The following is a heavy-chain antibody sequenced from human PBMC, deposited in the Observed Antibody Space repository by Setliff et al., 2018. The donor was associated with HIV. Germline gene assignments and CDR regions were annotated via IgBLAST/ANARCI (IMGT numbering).Heavy chain of an antibody. V-gene: IGHV3-48*03. Sequence: HPGGSLRLSCVASGFTFSSYEMNWVRQAPGKGLEWVSYISSSGSTIYYADSVKGRFTISRDNSKNTMYLQMNTLRVEDTAVYYCARDPPGSGFHLDYWGQGTPVTVSS. CDR3: ARDPPGSGFHLDY. CDR1: GFTFSSYE. CDR2: ISSSGSTI. D-gene: IGHD5-12*01. J-gene: IGHJ4*02.